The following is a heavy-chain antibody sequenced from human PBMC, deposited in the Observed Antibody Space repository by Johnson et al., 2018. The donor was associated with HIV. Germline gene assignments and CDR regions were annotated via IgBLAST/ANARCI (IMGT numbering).Heavy chain of an antibody. CDR3: AKGLSLSGSYSYDAFDI. D-gene: IGHD1-26*01. Sequence: VQLVESGGGLVQPGGSLRLSCAASGFTFNNYWMSWVRQAPGRGLEWVANIKQDGSEKFYVDSVKGRFTISRDNAENSLYLQMNSLRAEDTAVYYCAKGLSLSGSYSYDAFDIWGQGTMVTVSS. CDR1: GFTFNNYW. J-gene: IGHJ3*02. CDR2: IKQDGSEK. V-gene: IGHV3-7*01.